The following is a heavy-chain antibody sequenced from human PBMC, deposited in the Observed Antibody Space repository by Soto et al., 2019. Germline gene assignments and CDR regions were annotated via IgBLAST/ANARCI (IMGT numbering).Heavy chain of an antibody. CDR3: ARDRGMGSVRGVMFYGMDV. V-gene: IGHV4-30-4*01. J-gene: IGHJ6*02. D-gene: IGHD3-10*01. Sequence: PSETLSLTCTVSGGSISSGDYYWSWIRQPPGKGLEWIGYMYYSGSTYYNPPLKSRVTISVDTSKNQLSLKLSSVTAADTAVYYCARDRGMGSVRGVMFYGMDVWGQGTTVTVSS. CDR2: MYYSGST. CDR1: GGSISSGDYY.